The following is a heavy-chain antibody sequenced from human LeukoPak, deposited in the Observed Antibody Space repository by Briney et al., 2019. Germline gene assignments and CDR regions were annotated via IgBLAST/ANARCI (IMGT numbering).Heavy chain of an antibody. CDR2: IYHSGST. D-gene: IGHD2-2*03. CDR1: GGSFSSYY. CDR3: ARLLRVGYCSTTTCNWFDP. J-gene: IGHJ5*02. Sequence: SETLSLTCAVYGGSFSSYYCSWIRQPPGKGLEWIGSIYHSGSTYYSPSLKSRVTISVDTSKNQFSLKLSSVTAADTAVYYCARLLRVGYCSTTTCNWFDPWGQGTLVTVSP. V-gene: IGHV4-34*01.